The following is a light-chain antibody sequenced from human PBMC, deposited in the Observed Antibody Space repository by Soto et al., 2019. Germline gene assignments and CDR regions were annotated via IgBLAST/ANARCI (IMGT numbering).Light chain of an antibody. V-gene: IGLV2-14*01. J-gene: IGLJ1*01. Sequence: QSALTQPASVSGSLGQSITISCTGTNSDVGGYNYVSWYQQHPGKAPKLMIYEVSNRPSGVSNRFSGSKSGNTASLTISGLQAEDEADYYCSSYTSSSTFYVFGTGTKVTVL. CDR1: NSDVGGYNY. CDR2: EVS. CDR3: SSYTSSSTFYV.